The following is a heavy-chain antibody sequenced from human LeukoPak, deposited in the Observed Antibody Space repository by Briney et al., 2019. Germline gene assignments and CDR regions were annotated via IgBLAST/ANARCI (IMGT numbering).Heavy chain of an antibody. CDR1: GYTFTRYG. CDR3: ARDCRYSSGWYYDSFDI. J-gene: IGHJ3*02. Sequence: ASVKVSCKASGYTFTRYGITWVRQAPGQGLEWMGWISAYNGDTNYAQKLQGRVTMTTDRSTSTVYMELGSLRSDDTAVYYCARDCRYSSGWYYDSFDIWGQGTMVTVSS. D-gene: IGHD6-19*01. CDR2: ISAYNGDT. V-gene: IGHV1-18*01.